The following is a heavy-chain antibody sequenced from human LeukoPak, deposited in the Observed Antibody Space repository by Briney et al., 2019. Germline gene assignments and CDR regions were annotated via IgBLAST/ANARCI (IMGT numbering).Heavy chain of an antibody. CDR1: GFTSSSYW. V-gene: IGHV3-7*01. J-gene: IGHJ4*02. CDR3: ARDWFGELLYPTFDY. D-gene: IGHD3-10*01. Sequence: TGGSLRLSCAASGFTSSSYWMSWVRQAPGKGLEWVANIKQDGSEKYYVDSVKGRFTISRDNAKNSLYLQMNSLRAEDTAVYYCARDWFGELLYPTFDYWGQGTLVTVSS. CDR2: IKQDGSEK.